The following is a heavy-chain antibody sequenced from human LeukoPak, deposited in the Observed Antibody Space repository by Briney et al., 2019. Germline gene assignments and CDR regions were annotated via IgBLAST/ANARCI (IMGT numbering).Heavy chain of an antibody. Sequence: ASVKVSCKASGYTFTSYGISWVRQAPGQGLEWMGWINPNSGGTNYAQKFQGRVTMTRDTSISTAYMELSRLRSDDTAVYYCARVRTLANDYWGQGTLVTVSS. V-gene: IGHV1-2*02. CDR3: ARVRTLANDY. J-gene: IGHJ4*02. CDR2: INPNSGGT. CDR1: GYTFTSYG. D-gene: IGHD1-1*01.